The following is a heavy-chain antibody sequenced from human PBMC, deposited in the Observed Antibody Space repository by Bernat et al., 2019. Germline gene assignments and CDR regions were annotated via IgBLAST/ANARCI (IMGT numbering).Heavy chain of an antibody. CDR2: IKSKTDGGTT. D-gene: IGHD3-22*01. CDR1: GFTFSVAW. Sequence: EVQLVESGGGLVKPGGSLRLSCAASGFTFSVAWMNWVRQAPGRGLEWVGRIKSKTDGGTTDYAAPVKGRFTISRDDSENTLYLQMNSLKTEDTAVYYCTTDYYDSSGYFTFGYWGQGSLVTVSS. V-gene: IGHV3-15*07. CDR3: TTDYYDSSGYFTFGY. J-gene: IGHJ4*02.